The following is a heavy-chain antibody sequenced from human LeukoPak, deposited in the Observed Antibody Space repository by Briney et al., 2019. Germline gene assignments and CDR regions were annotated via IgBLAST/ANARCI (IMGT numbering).Heavy chain of an antibody. CDR2: IYYSGST. J-gene: IGHJ5*02. Sequence: SETLSLTCTVSGGSISSSSYYWGWIRQPPGKGLEGIGSIYYSGSTYYNPSLKSRVTISVDTSKDQFFPKLSSVTAADTAVYYCAREEVRGRGFDPWGQGTLVTVSS. CDR3: AREEVRGRGFDP. CDR1: GGSISSSSYY. V-gene: IGHV4-39*07.